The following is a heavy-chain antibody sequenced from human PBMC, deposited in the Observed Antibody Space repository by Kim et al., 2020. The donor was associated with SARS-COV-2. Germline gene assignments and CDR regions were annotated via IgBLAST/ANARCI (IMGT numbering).Heavy chain of an antibody. D-gene: IGHD6-19*01. V-gene: IGHV4-39*01. J-gene: IGHJ3*01. Sequence: SETLSLTCTVPGGSISSSSYYWGWIRHPPGKGPEWTASTCDRVTTHSNPSPKSRVTISLDTSTAQFSLILSSVTAADTAVYYCARLAVAGWYRYGGGQGT. CDR2: TCDRVTT. CDR3: ARLAVAGWYRYG. CDR1: GGSISSSSYY.